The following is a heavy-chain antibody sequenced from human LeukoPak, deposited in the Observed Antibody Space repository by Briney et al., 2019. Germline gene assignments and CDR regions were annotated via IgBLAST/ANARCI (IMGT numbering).Heavy chain of an antibody. CDR1: GLTFSNAW. J-gene: IGHJ6*03. CDR3: TTDTRAPRALRPYYYYYMDV. CDR2: IKRKSDGGTT. V-gene: IGHV3-15*01. Sequence: GGSLRLSCAASGLTFSNAWMSWVRQAPGKGLEWVGRIKRKSDGGTTDYAAPVKGRFTISRDDSKNTLYLQMNSLKTEDTAVYYCTTDTRAPRALRPYYYYYMDVWGKGTTVTVSS. D-gene: IGHD4-17*01.